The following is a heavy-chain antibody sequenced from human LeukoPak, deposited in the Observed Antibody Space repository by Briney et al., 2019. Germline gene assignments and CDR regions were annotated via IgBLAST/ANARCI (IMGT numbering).Heavy chain of an antibody. CDR1: GFTFSSYE. Sequence: GGSLRLSCAASGFTFSSYEMNWVRQAPGKGLEWLSYIDSSGRRIYYADSVKGRFTISRDNARNSVYLQMNSLRAEDTAVYFCARNNGYKDFDSWGQGTLVTVSS. V-gene: IGHV3-48*03. CDR3: ARNNGYKDFDS. J-gene: IGHJ4*02. CDR2: IDSSGRRI. D-gene: IGHD5-24*01.